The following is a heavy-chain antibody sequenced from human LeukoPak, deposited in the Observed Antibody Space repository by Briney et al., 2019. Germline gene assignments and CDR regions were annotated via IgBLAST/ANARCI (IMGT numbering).Heavy chain of an antibody. CDR3: AREVDSGYHRWFDP. CDR1: GFTFDDYA. J-gene: IGHJ5*02. D-gene: IGHD5-12*01. V-gene: IGHV3-9*01. Sequence: PGGSLRLSCAASGFTFDDYAMHWVRQVPGKGLEWVSGISWNSGHIGYAASVRGRVTISRDNAKNSLYLQMNSLRAEDTAVYYCAREVDSGYHRWFDPWGQGTLVTVSS. CDR2: ISWNSGHI.